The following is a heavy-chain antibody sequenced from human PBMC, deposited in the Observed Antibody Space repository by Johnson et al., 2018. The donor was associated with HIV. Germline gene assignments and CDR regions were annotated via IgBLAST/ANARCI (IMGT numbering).Heavy chain of an antibody. D-gene: IGHD1-26*01. CDR1: GFTFDDYA. J-gene: IGHJ3*02. CDR3: AGAGDHDAFDI. CDR2: LSWNSGST. V-gene: IGHV3-9*01. Sequence: VQLVESGGGLVQPGRSLRLSCAASGFTFDDYAMHWVRQAPGKGLEWVSGLSWNSGSTYYADSVKGRFTISRDNSKNTLYLQMNSLRAEDTAVYYCAGAGDHDAFDIWGQGTMVTVSS.